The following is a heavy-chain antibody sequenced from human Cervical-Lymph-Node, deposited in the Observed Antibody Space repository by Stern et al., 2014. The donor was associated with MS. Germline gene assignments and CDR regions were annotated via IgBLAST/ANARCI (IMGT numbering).Heavy chain of an antibody. CDR3: ARAFCTGGVCYSFPFYGMDV. V-gene: IGHV3-20*01. D-gene: IGHD2-8*02. CDR2: INWNGGST. J-gene: IGHJ6*02. CDR1: GFTFEDYG. Sequence: EVQLGESGGGVVRPGRSLRLSCAASGFTFEDYGMSWVRQGPRKGVEWVAAINWNGGSTVYAGSVQGRFTISRDNAKNSLYLQMNSLRAEDTALYHCARAFCTGGVCYSFPFYGMDVWGQGTTVTVSS.